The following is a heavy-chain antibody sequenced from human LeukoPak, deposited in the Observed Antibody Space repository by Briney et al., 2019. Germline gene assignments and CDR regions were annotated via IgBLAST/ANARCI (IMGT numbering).Heavy chain of an antibody. CDR3: ANEYSKGDV. Sequence: GGSLRLSCAASGFTFSSYAMHWVRQAPGKGLEWVSGISGSGRNTYYADSVKGRFTISRDNSKNTLYLQMNSLRAEDAAVYYCANEYSKGDVWGQGTMVTVSS. V-gene: IGHV3-23*01. CDR2: ISGSGRNT. J-gene: IGHJ3*01. CDR1: GFTFSSYA. D-gene: IGHD4-11*01.